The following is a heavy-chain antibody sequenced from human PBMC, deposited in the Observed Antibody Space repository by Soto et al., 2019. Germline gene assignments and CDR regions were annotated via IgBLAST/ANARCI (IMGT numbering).Heavy chain of an antibody. J-gene: IGHJ3*02. CDR1: GFTFSSYA. V-gene: IGHV3-23*01. Sequence: GGSLRLSCAASGFTFSSYAMSWVRQAPGKGLEWVSAISGSGGSTYYADSVKGRFTISRDNSKNTLYLQMNSLRAEDTAVYYCAKDLGLAVAAPGAFDIWGQGTMVTVSS. CDR2: ISGSGGST. D-gene: IGHD6-19*01. CDR3: AKDLGLAVAAPGAFDI.